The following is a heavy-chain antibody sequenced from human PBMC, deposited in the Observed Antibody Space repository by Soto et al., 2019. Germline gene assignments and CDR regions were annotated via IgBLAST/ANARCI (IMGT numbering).Heavy chain of an antibody. CDR3: ARKPAAPALGWFDP. V-gene: IGHV1-69*13. CDR2: IIPIFGTA. D-gene: IGHD6-13*01. CDR1: GGTFSSYA. J-gene: IGHJ5*02. Sequence: SVKVSCKASGGTFSSYAISWVRQAPGQGLEWMGGIIPIFGTANYAQKFQGRVTITADESTSTAYMELSSLRSEDTAVYYCARKPAAPALGWFDPWGQGTLVTVSS.